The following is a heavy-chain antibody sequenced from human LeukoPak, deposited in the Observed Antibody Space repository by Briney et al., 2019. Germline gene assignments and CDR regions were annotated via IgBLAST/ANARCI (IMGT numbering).Heavy chain of an antibody. CDR1: GYTFTSYG. Sequence: ASVKVSCKASGYTFTSYGISWVRQAPGQGLEWMGWISAYNGNTNYAQKLQGRVTMTTDTSTSTAYMELRSLRSDDTAVYYCARDRKAAAGTGWFDPRGQGTLVTVSS. D-gene: IGHD6-13*01. CDR3: ARDRKAAAGTGWFDP. CDR2: ISAYNGNT. J-gene: IGHJ5*02. V-gene: IGHV1-18*01.